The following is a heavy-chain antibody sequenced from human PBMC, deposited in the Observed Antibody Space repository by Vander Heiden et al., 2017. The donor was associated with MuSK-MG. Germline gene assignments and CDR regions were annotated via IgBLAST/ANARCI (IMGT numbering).Heavy chain of an antibody. Sequence: EVQLVESGGRLVQPGGSLRLSCAASGFTFSSYSMNWVRQAPGKGLEWVSYIGSSSSTIYYAYSVKGRFTISRDKAKNSLYLQMKRLSAEDTAGYYGARSTNDYGDYPWGQGTLVNVAS. V-gene: IGHV3-48*01. CDR3: ARSTNDYGDYP. CDR1: GFTFSSYS. D-gene: IGHD4-17*01. J-gene: IGHJ5*02. CDR2: IGSSSSTI.